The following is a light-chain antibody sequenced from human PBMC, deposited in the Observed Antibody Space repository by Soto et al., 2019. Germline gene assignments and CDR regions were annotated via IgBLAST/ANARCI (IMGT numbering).Light chain of an antibody. CDR2: GAS. V-gene: IGKV3-20*01. CDR1: QSVSNDF. Sequence: EIVLTQSPGILSLTPGERATLSCRASQSVSNDFLAWYQQKPGQAPRLLIYGASTRATGIPGRFSGSGCGADLTFTITILRLEAFAVSYCQQYDSSTPRTFGQGTKVDIK. J-gene: IGKJ1*01. CDR3: QQYDSSTPRT.